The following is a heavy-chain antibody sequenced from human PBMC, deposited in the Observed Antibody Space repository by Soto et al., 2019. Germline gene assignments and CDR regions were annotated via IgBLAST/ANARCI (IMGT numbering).Heavy chain of an antibody. D-gene: IGHD3-22*01. CDR1: GFTFSSYG. J-gene: IGHJ6*02. CDR2: ISYDGSNK. Sequence: GGSLRLSCAASGFTFSSYGMHWVRQAPGKGLEWMAVISYDGSNKYYADSVKGRFTISRDNSKNTLYLQMNSLRAEDTALYYCAKGGYYDSSGPYGMDVWGQGTTVTVSS. CDR3: AKGGYYDSSGPYGMDV. V-gene: IGHV3-30*18.